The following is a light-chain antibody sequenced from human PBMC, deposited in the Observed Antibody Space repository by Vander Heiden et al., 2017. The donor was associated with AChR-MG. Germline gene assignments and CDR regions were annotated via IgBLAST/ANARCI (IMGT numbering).Light chain of an antibody. CDR1: ESVYNY. V-gene: IGKV3-11*01. Sequence: EVVLTQSPATLSSFPGERATLSCRASESVYNYLAWYQHKPGQAPRLLVYDASNRAPGIPDRFSGSGSGTDFTLSISSLEPEDFAVYYCQHRSNWSPFTFGQGTKLEIK. CDR3: QHRSNWSPFT. J-gene: IGKJ2*01. CDR2: DAS.